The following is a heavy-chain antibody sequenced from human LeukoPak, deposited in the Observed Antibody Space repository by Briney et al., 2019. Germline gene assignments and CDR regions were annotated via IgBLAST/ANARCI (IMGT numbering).Heavy chain of an antibody. CDR1: GFTFSDTW. CDR2: IKSKTDGGTT. Sequence: SGGSLRLSCAASGFTFSDTWMSWVRQAPGKGLEWVGRIKSKTDGGTTDYAAPVKGRFAISRDDSKNTLYLQMNSLRAEDTAVYYCASPGGRTHANFDYWGQGTLVTVSS. J-gene: IGHJ4*02. CDR3: ASPGGRTHANFDY. V-gene: IGHV3-15*01. D-gene: IGHD3-16*01.